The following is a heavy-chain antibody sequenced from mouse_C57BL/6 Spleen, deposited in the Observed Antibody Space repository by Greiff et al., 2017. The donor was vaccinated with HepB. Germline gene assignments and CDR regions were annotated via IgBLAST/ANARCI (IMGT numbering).Heavy chain of an antibody. CDR1: GYTFTSYW. V-gene: IGHV1-53*01. Sequence: QVQLQQPGTELVKPGASVKLSCKASGYTFTSYWMHWVKQRPGQGLEWIGNINPSNGGTNYNEKFKSKATLTVDKSSSTAYMQLSSLTSEYSSVYYCARYTTVVPLYYYFDDWGQVTTLTVAS. CDR2: INPSNGGT. D-gene: IGHD1-1*01. CDR3: ARYTTVVPLYYYFDD. J-gene: IGHJ2*01.